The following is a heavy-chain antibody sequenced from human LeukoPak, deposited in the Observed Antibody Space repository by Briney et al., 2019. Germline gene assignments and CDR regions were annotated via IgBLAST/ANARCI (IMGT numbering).Heavy chain of an antibody. CDR3: ARDTSGSDPFDY. Sequence: GSVKVSCKASGYTFTSYGISWVQQAPGQGLEWMGWISAYNGNTNYAQKLQGRVTMTTDTSTSTAYMELRSLRSDDTAVYYCARDTSGSDPFDYWGQGTLVTVSS. V-gene: IGHV1-18*01. CDR1: GYTFTSYG. J-gene: IGHJ4*02. D-gene: IGHD1-26*01. CDR2: ISAYNGNT.